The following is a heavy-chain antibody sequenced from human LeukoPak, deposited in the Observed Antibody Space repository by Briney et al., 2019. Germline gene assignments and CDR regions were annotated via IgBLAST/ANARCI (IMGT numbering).Heavy chain of an antibody. D-gene: IGHD2-15*01. CDR1: GYTLTELS. V-gene: IGHV1-24*01. J-gene: IGHJ6*03. Sequence: GASVKVSCKVSGYTLTELSMHWVRQAPGKGLEWMGGFDPEDGETIYAQKFQGRVTMTEDTSTDTAYMELSSLRSEDTAVYYCATASVVGAATQHYYMDVWGKGTTVTVSS. CDR3: ATASVVGAATQHYYMDV. CDR2: FDPEDGET.